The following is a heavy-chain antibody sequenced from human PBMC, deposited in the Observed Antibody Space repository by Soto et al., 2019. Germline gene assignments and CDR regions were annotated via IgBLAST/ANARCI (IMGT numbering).Heavy chain of an antibody. CDR3: ARDLDYGGNSEASDV. J-gene: IGHJ3*01. Sequence: SETLSLTCSVSSVSISNYKWSWIRQTPGKGLEWIGYIDNSGGTSYNPSLRSRVTMSVGTSPKQFSLRLTSVTASDTAMYYCARDLDYGGNSEASDVWGQGTMVTVSS. CDR2: IDNSGGT. CDR1: SVSISNYK. V-gene: IGHV4-59*12. D-gene: IGHD4-17*01.